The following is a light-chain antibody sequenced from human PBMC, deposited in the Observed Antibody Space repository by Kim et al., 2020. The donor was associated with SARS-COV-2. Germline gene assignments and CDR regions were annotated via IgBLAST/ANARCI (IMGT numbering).Light chain of an antibody. V-gene: IGKV4-1*01. CDR2: WAS. J-gene: IGKJ4*01. Sequence: DIVMTQSPDTLALTLGERATINCKSSQSVLYDSNNKNYLSWYQQKPGQPPKLLIYWASTRESGGPDRFSGSGSGTDFTLTISSLQAEDVAVYYCQQFVTTPLTFGGGTKVDIK. CDR1: QSVLYDSNNKNY. CDR3: QQFVTTPLT.